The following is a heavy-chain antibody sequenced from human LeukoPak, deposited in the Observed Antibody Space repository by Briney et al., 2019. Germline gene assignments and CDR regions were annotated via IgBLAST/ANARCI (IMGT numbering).Heavy chain of an antibody. D-gene: IGHD6-19*01. CDR2: ISGSGGST. CDR3: AKDREGRVAADAFDI. J-gene: IGHJ3*02. V-gene: IGHV3-23*01. Sequence: TGGSLRLSCAASGFTFSSYAMSWVRQAPGKGLEWVSAISGSGGSTYYAASVKGRFTISRDNSKNTLYLQMNSLRAEDTAVYYCAKDREGRVAADAFDIWGQGTMVTVSS. CDR1: GFTFSSYA.